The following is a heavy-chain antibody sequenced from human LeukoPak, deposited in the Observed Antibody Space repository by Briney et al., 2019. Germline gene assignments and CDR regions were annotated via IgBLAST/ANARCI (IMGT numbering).Heavy chain of an antibody. D-gene: IGHD3-16*01. CDR2: INHSGST. CDR3: ARVPFLRLGELLEDY. V-gene: IGHV4-34*01. Sequence: SETLSLTCAVYGGSFSGYYWSWIRQPPGKGLEWIGEINHSGSTNYNPSLKSRVTISVDTSKNQFSLKLSSVTAADTAVYYCARVPFLRLGELLEDYWGQGTLVTVSS. J-gene: IGHJ4*02. CDR1: GGSFSGYY.